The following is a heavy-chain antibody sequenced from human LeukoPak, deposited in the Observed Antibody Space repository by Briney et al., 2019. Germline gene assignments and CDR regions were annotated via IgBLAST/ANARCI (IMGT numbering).Heavy chain of an antibody. CDR3: ARTTCSSTSCSLGDY. Sequence: SVKVSCKASGGTFSSYAISWVRQAPGQGLEWMGGIIPIFGTANYAQKFQGRVTFTTDESTSTAYMELSSLRSEDTAVYYCARTTCSSTSCSLGDYWGQGTLVTVSS. D-gene: IGHD2-2*01. CDR1: GGTFSSYA. J-gene: IGHJ4*02. V-gene: IGHV1-69*05. CDR2: IIPIFGTA.